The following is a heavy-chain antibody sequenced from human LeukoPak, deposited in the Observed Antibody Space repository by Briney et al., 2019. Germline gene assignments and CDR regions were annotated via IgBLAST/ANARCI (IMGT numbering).Heavy chain of an antibody. CDR1: GFTFSIYA. CDR2: ISGSDGST. Sequence: GGSLRLSCAASGFTFSIYAMSWVRQAGGKGLEWVSGISGSDGSTYYADSVKGRFTISRDNYKNTLFLQMNSLRAEDTAVYYCAKDFLTVTAGWDYWGQGTLDTVSS. J-gene: IGHJ4*02. V-gene: IGHV3-23*01. D-gene: IGHD6-25*01. CDR3: AKDFLTVTAGWDY.